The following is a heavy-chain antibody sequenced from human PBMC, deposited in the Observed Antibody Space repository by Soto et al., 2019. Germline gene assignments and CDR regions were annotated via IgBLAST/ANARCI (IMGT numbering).Heavy chain of an antibody. CDR3: AKDRDPDGIWTFDS. CDR2: IIGGDGDK. D-gene: IGHD3-9*01. J-gene: IGHJ5*01. V-gene: IGHV3-23*01. Sequence: GGSLRLSCAASRFTFRTFTMKWVRPAPGKGLEWVSGIIGGDGDKFYSDSVKGRFTISRDNSKDMLFLQMSSLRVDDTAVYYCAKDRDPDGIWTFDSWGQGTLVTVSS. CDR1: RFTFRTFT.